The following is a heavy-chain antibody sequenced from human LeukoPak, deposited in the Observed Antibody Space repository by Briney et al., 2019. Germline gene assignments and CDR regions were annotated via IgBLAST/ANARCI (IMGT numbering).Heavy chain of an antibody. CDR2: IIPILDVA. D-gene: IGHD5-18*01. CDR1: GGTFNTYA. V-gene: IGHV1-69*04. J-gene: IGHJ6*02. CDR3: ARFPVRGYTYGSVIHHMDV. Sequence: SVKVSCKASGGTFNTYAITWVRQAPGQGLEWMGRIIPILDVADSAQRFQGRVTITADRSTSTVYMELNSLRSEDTAIYYCARFPVRGYTYGSVIHHMDVWGQGTTVVVSS.